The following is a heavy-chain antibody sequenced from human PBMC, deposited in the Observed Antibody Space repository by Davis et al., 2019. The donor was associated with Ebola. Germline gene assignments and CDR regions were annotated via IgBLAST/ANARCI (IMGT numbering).Heavy chain of an antibody. D-gene: IGHD4-17*01. CDR3: ARGGEYGDLYYYGMDV. V-gene: IGHV1-69*13. J-gene: IGHJ6*02. Sequence: SVKVSCKASGGTFSRYAISWVRQAPGQGLEWMGGIIPIFGTANYAQKFQGRVTITADESTSTAYMELSSLRSEDTAVYYCARGGEYGDLYYYGMDVWGQGTTVTVSS. CDR1: GGTFSRYA. CDR2: IIPIFGTA.